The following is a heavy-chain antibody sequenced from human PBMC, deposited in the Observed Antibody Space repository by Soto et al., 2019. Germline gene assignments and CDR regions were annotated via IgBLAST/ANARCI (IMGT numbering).Heavy chain of an antibody. J-gene: IGHJ4*02. CDR2: INAGNGNT. D-gene: IGHD3-16*02. V-gene: IGHV1-3*01. CDR3: ARGHYDYIWGSYPPVYFDY. Sequence: ASVKVSCKASGYTFTSYAMHWVRQAPGQRLEWMGWINAGNGNTKYSQKFQGRVTITRDTSASTAYMELSSLRSEDTAVYYCARGHYDYIWGSYPPVYFDYWGQGTLVTVSS. CDR1: GYTFTSYA.